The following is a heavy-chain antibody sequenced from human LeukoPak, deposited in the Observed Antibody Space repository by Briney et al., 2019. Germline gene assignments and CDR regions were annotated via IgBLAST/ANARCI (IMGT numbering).Heavy chain of an antibody. D-gene: IGHD2-15*01. Sequence: PGGSLRLSCAASGFTFSSYAMSWVRQAPGKGLEWVSAISSSGGSTYYADSVKGRFTISRDNSKNTLYLQMNSLRAEDTAVYYCAKDMGAYCSAGSCCAFDSWGQGTMVTVSS. V-gene: IGHV3-23*01. J-gene: IGHJ3*01. CDR3: AKDMGAYCSAGSCCAFDS. CDR2: ISSSGGST. CDR1: GFTFSSYA.